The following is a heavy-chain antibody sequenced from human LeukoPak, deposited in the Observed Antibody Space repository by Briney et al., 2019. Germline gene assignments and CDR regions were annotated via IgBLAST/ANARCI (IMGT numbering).Heavy chain of an antibody. Sequence: PGGSLRLSCTASGFTFSSYAMSWVRQAPGKGLEWVSSISGSGDSSYYADSVKGRFTISRDNSKNSVSLQMNSLRAEDTAVYYCTKGVSSSWRTSFDFWGQGTLVTVSS. CDR2: ISGSGDSS. CDR1: GFTFSSYA. V-gene: IGHV3-23*01. D-gene: IGHD6-13*01. J-gene: IGHJ4*02. CDR3: TKGVSSSWRTSFDF.